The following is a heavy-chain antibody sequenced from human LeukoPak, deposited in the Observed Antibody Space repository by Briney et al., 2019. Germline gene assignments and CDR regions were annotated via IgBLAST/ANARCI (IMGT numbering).Heavy chain of an antibody. D-gene: IGHD3-10*01. CDR1: GFTFSSNG. J-gene: IGHJ4*02. CDR3: AKDIGSYYDY. CDR2: IQYDGGKK. Sequence: GGSLRLSCVASGFTFSSNGMHWVRQAPGKGLEWVTFIQYDGGKKYYADSVKGRFTISRDNSKNTLYLEMNSLRAEDTAVYYCAKDIGSYYDYWGQGIPVTVSS. V-gene: IGHV3-30*02.